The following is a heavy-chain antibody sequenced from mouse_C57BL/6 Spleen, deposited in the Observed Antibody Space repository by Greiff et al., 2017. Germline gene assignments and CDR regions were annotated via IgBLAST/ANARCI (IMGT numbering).Heavy chain of an antibody. CDR1: GYSFTGYY. V-gene: IGHV1-42*01. CDR3: ARNYYDYGFAY. CDR2: INPSTGGT. D-gene: IGHD2-4*01. J-gene: IGHJ3*01. Sequence: VQLQQSGPELVKPGASVKISCKASGYSFTGYYMNWVKQSPEKSLEWIGEINPSTGGTTSNQKFKAKATLTVAKSSSTAYMQLKSLTSGDSAVYYFARNYYDYGFAYWGQGTLVTVSA.